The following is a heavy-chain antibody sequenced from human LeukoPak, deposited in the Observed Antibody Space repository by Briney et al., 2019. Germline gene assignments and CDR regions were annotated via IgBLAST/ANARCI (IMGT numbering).Heavy chain of an antibody. CDR3: ARKFWPNYFDY. V-gene: IGHV4-39*01. D-gene: IGHD3-3*01. CDR2: IYYSGST. CDR1: GGSISSSSYY. J-gene: IGHJ4*02. Sequence: PSETLSLTCTVSGGSISSSSYYWGWIRQPPGKGLEWIGSIYYSGSTYYNPSLKSRVTISVDTSKNQFSLKLSSVTAADTAVYYCARKFWPNYFDYWGQGTLVTVSS.